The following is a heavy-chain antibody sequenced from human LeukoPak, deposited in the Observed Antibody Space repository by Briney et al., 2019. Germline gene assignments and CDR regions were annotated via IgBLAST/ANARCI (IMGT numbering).Heavy chain of an antibody. CDR3: ARISLPSWKLGYFDY. Sequence: GASVKVSCKASGYTFTGYYMHWVRQAPGQGLEWTGWINPNSGGTNYAQKFQGRVTMTRDTSISTAYMELSRLRSDDTAVYYRARISLPSWKLGYFDYWGQGTLVTVSS. CDR1: GYTFTGYY. J-gene: IGHJ4*02. CDR2: INPNSGGT. D-gene: IGHD2-2*01. V-gene: IGHV1-2*02.